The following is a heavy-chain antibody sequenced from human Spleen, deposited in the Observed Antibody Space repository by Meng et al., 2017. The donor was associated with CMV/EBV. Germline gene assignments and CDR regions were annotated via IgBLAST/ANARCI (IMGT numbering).Heavy chain of an antibody. V-gene: IGHV1-2*02. D-gene: IGHD2-21*01. CDR1: GYTFTGYY. Sequence: ASVKVSCKASGYTFTGYYIHWVRQAPGQGLEWMGWINPNSGGTDSAQKFQGRVSMTSDTSINTAYMELSRLTSDDTDVYYCARDQSLWRGGDYFDYWGQGALVTVSS. CDR2: INPNSGGT. J-gene: IGHJ4*02. CDR3: ARDQSLWRGGDYFDY.